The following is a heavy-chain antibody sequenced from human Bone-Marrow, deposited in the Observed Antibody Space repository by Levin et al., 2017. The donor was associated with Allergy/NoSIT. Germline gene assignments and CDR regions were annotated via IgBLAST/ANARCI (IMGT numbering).Heavy chain of an antibody. Sequence: SGPTLVKPTQTLTLTCTFSGFSLSTSGVGVGWIRQPPGKALEWLALIYWDDDKRYSPSLKSRLTITKDTSKNQVVLTMTNMDPVDTATYYCAHRRPDYIWGSYRHRAPYYFDYWGQGTLVTVSS. CDR1: GFSLSTSGVG. D-gene: IGHD3-16*02. V-gene: IGHV2-5*02. J-gene: IGHJ4*02. CDR2: IYWDDDK. CDR3: AHRRPDYIWGSYRHRAPYYFDY.